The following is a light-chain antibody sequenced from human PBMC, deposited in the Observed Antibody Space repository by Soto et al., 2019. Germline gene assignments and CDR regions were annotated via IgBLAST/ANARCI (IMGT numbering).Light chain of an antibody. Sequence: QSVLTQPPSVSGAPGQRVTISCTGSSSNIGAGYDVNWYQQLPGTAPKLLIYDNGNRPSGVPDRFSGSKSGTSASLAITGLQAEDEADYYCQSYDSSLSGWHGVFGGGTKLTVL. CDR2: DNG. CDR1: SSNIGAGYD. V-gene: IGLV1-40*01. CDR3: QSYDSSLSGWHGV. J-gene: IGLJ2*01.